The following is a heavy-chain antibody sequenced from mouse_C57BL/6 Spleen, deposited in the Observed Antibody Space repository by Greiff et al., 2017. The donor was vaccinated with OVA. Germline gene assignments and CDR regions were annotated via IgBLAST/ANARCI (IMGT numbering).Heavy chain of an antibody. CDR2: IWSGGST. Sequence: QVQLKESGPGLVQPSQSLSITCTVSGFSLTSYGVHWVRQSPGKGLEWLGVIWSGGSTDYNAAFISRLSISKDNSKSQVFFKMNRLQADDTAIYYCARDYGNFWFAYWGQGTLVTVSA. D-gene: IGHD2-1*01. CDR1: GFSLTSYG. J-gene: IGHJ3*01. CDR3: ARDYGNFWFAY. V-gene: IGHV2-2*01.